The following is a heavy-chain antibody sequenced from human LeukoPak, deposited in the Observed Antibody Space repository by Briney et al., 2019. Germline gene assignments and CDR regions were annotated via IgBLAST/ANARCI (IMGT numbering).Heavy chain of an antibody. J-gene: IGHJ6*03. V-gene: IGHV4-34*01. D-gene: IGHD6-19*01. CDR3: ARLPPGYSSGWYDYYYYMDV. CDR1: GGSFSGYY. Sequence: SETLSLTCAVYGGSFSGYYWSWIRQPPGKGLEWIGEINHSGSTNYNPSLKSRVTISVDTSKNQFSLKLSSVTAADTAVYYCARLPPGYSSGWYDYYYYMDVWGKGTTVTISS. CDR2: INHSGST.